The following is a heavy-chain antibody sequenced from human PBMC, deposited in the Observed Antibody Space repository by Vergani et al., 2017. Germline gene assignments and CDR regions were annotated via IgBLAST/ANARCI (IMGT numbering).Heavy chain of an antibody. Sequence: VQLLESGGGLVQPGGSLRLSCAASGFTFSDYYMSWIRQAPGKGLEWVSYISSSGSTIYYADSVKGRFTISRDNAKNSLYLQINSLRAEDTAVYYCAREDCGGDCYPWYYYGMDVWGQGTTVTVSS. CDR1: GFTFSDYY. CDR2: ISSSGSTI. V-gene: IGHV3-11*04. J-gene: IGHJ6*02. D-gene: IGHD2-21*02. CDR3: AREDCGGDCYPWYYYGMDV.